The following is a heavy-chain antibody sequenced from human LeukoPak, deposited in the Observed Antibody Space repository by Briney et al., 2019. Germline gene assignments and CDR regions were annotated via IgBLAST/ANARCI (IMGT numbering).Heavy chain of an antibody. CDR1: GFTFSSYA. V-gene: IGHV3-30-3*01. CDR3: ARDQGYCSGGSCRRYNWFDP. CDR2: ISYDGSNK. D-gene: IGHD2-15*01. J-gene: IGHJ5*02. Sequence: GRSLRLSCAASGFTFSSYAMHWVRQAPGKGLEWVAVISYDGSNKYYADSVKGRFTISRDNSKNTLYLQMNSLRAEDTAIYYCARDQGYCSGGSCRRYNWFDPWGQGTLVTVSP.